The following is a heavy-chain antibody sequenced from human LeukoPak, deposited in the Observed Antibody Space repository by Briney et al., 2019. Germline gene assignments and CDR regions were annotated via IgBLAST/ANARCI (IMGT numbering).Heavy chain of an antibody. V-gene: IGHV4-59*08. D-gene: IGHD4-11*01. CDR2: IYYSGST. CDR1: GGSISSYY. J-gene: IGHJ4*02. CDR3: ARHVGDYSDSPLDY. Sequence: SETLSLTFTVSGGSISSYYWSWIRQPPGKGLEWIGYIYYSGSTNYNPSLKSRVTISVDTSKNQFSLKLSSVTAADTAVYYCARHVGDYSDSPLDYWGQGTMVTVSS.